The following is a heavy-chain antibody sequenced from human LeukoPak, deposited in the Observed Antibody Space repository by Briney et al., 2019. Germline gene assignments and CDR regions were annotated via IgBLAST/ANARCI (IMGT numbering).Heavy chain of an antibody. D-gene: IGHD3-10*01. CDR2: IYHSGST. V-gene: IGHV4-59*08. CDR3: ARLIMVRGVIRPDY. Sequence: SETLSLTCTVSGGSISSYYWSWIRQPPGKGLEWIGYIYHSGSTNYNPSLKSRVTISVDTSKNQFSLKLSSVTAADTAVYYCARLIMVRGVIRPDYWGQGTLVTVSS. J-gene: IGHJ4*02. CDR1: GGSISSYY.